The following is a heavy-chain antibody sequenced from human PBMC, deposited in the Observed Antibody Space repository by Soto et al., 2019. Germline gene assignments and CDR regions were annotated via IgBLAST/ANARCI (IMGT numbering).Heavy chain of an antibody. V-gene: IGHV1-18*01. CDR1: GYTFTSYG. D-gene: IGHD1-26*01. CDR2: ISANNGNT. Sequence: APVKVSCKASGYTFTSYGISWVRQAPGQGLEWMGWISANNGNTNYAQKFQGRVTMTTDTSTSTAYMELRSLRSDDTAVYYCAGDRGSYALDYWGQGTLVTVSS. CDR3: AGDRGSYALDY. J-gene: IGHJ4*02.